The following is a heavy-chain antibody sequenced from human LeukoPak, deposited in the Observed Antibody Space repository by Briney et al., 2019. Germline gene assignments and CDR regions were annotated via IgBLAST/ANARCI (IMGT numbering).Heavy chain of an antibody. D-gene: IGHD3-3*01. CDR3: VKVLMAGDPAGISIFDY. CDR1: GFSFSIYR. J-gene: IGHJ4*02. Sequence: GGSLSFSWETFGFSFSIYRRHWRRKAPGMGLVWVSRLNGYGSNSNYADSVMGRFTISRDNSQNTLYLQMNSLRAEDTGVYFCVKVLMAGDPAGISIFDYWGQGVLVTVSS. V-gene: IGHV3-74*01. CDR2: LNGYGSNS.